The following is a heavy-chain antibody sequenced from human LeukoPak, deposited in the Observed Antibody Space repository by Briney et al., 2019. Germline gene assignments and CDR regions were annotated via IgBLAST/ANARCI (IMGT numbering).Heavy chain of an antibody. V-gene: IGHV3-30*04. Sequence: GGSLRLSCAASGFTFSTYAMHWVRQAPGKGLEWVAVISYDGSNKYYADSVKGRFTISRDNSKNTLYLQMNSLRTEDTALYYCARAPIEEVVVTATPPCYWGQGILVTVSS. CDR1: GFTFSTYA. CDR3: ARAPIEEVVVTATPPCY. D-gene: IGHD2-15*01. J-gene: IGHJ4*02. CDR2: ISYDGSNK.